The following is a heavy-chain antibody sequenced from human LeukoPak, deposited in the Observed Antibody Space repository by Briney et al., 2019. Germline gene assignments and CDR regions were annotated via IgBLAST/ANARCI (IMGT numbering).Heavy chain of an antibody. J-gene: IGHJ5*02. CDR1: GFTFSSYW. D-gene: IGHD6-13*01. V-gene: IGHV3-7*01. CDR3: ARDYPEAAAGAFDWFDP. CDR2: IKQDGSEK. Sequence: GGSLRLSCAASGFTFSSYWMSRVRQAPGKGLEWVANIKQDGSEKYYVDSVKGRFTISRDNAKNSLYLQMNSLRAEDTAVYYCARDYPEAAAGAFDWFDPWGQGTLVTVSS.